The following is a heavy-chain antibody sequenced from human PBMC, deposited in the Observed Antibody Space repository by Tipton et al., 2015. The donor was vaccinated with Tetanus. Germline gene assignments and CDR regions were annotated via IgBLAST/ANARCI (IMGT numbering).Heavy chain of an antibody. CDR2: ISAYNGNT. CDR1: GYTFTSYG. D-gene: IGHD2-2*01. J-gene: IGHJ6*03. CDR3: ARDAPYIVVVPAAMPVFNYFYYYYMDV. V-gene: IGHV1-18*01. Sequence: QSGAEVKKPGASVKVSCKASGYTFTSYGISWVRQAPGQGLEWMGWISAYNGNTNYAQKLQGRVTMTTDTSTSTAYMELRSLRSGDPAVYYCARDAPYIVVVPAAMPVFNYFYYYYMDVWGKGTSVPVSS.